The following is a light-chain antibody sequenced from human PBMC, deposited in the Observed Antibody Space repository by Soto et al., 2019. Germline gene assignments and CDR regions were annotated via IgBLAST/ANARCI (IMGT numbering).Light chain of an antibody. CDR2: DAY. CDR1: QIVSRR. CDR3: HTYNSYSLHT. J-gene: IGKJ2*01. V-gene: IGKV1-5*01. Sequence: DIQMTQSPSTLSASVGDRITITCRASQIVSRRLAWYQQKPGKAPKLLIYDAYSLESGVPSRFRGRGSGTYIPLTISSLQPDGCATYYCHTYNSYSLHTYGQGTKVDIK.